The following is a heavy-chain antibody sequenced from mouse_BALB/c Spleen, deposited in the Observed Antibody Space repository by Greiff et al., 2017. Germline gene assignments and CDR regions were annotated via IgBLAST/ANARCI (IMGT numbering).Heavy chain of an antibody. Sequence: EVQRVESGGGLVQPGGSRKLSCAASGFTFSSFGMHWVRQAPEKGLEWVAYISSGSSTIYYADTVKGRFTISRDNPKNTLFLQMTSLRSEDTAMYYCARSGNYKMDYWGQGTSVTVSS. D-gene: IGHD2-1*01. J-gene: IGHJ4*01. CDR2: ISSGSSTI. V-gene: IGHV5-17*02. CDR3: ARSGNYKMDY. CDR1: GFTFSSFG.